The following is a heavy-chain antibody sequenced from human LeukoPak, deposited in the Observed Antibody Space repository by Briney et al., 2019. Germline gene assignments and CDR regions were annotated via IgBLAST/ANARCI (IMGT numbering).Heavy chain of an antibody. CDR1: GFTFNTYA. CDR2: ISGSGRGGRT. CDR3: AKSGLNRFDY. D-gene: IGHD2-15*01. V-gene: IGHV3-23*01. J-gene: IGHJ4*02. Sequence: GGSLRLSCATSGFTFNTYAMSWVRQAPGKGLEWVSNISGSGRGGRTYYPPSVKRRFTISRDNSKNTLYLQMSSLRAEDTAVYYCAKSGLNRFDYWGQGTLVTVSS.